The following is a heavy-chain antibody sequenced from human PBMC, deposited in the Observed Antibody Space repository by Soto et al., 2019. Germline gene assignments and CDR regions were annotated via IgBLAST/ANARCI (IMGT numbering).Heavy chain of an antibody. D-gene: IGHD3-10*01. CDR1: GFTFSSYW. J-gene: IGHJ6*03. CDR2: INTDASRT. CDR3: VRGASGRYYMDV. Sequence: EVQLAESGGGLVQPGGSLRLSCAASGFTFSSYWIHWVRQGPGKGLVWVSRINTDASRTNYADSVKGRFTISRDNAKNTVYLQVNSLRDEDTALYFCVRGASGRYYMDVWGKGTTVTVSS. V-gene: IGHV3-74*01.